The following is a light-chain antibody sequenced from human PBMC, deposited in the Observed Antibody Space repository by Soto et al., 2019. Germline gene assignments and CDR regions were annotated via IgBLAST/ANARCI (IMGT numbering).Light chain of an antibody. Sequence: QSVLTQPPSASGTPGQRVTISCSGSSSNIGSNTVNWYQQLPGTAPKLLIYSDNQRPSGVPDRFSGSKSGTSASLAISGLQSEDEADYYCSPWYDSLNGGVFGGGTKLTVL. V-gene: IGLV1-44*01. CDR2: SDN. CDR1: SSNIGSNT. CDR3: SPWYDSLNGGV. J-gene: IGLJ3*02.